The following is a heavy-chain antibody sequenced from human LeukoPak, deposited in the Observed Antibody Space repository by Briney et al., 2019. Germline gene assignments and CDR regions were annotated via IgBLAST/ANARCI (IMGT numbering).Heavy chain of an antibody. Sequence: SETLSLTCTVSGGSISSYYWGWIRQSPGKGLEWIGYISYSGSTNYNPSLKSRVIISVDTSKNQFSLKLSSVTAADTAVYYCARVIAAAEPTFDYWGQGTLVTVSS. CDR2: ISYSGST. V-gene: IGHV4-59*01. D-gene: IGHD6-13*01. J-gene: IGHJ4*02. CDR1: GGSISSYY. CDR3: ARVIAAAEPTFDY.